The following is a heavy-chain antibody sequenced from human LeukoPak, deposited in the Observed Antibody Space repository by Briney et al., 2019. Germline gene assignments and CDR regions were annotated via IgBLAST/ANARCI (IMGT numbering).Heavy chain of an antibody. D-gene: IGHD3-22*01. CDR2: INLTGDST. J-gene: IGHJ6*03. CDR1: GYTFTSYY. V-gene: IGHV1-46*01. CDR3: ATTSSASGFDYYMDV. Sequence: ASVKVSCKASGYTFTSYYMHWVRQAPGQGLEWMGIINLTGDSTTYAQKFQGRVTMTRDTSTSTVYMKLSSLRPEDTAVYFCATTSSASGFDYYMDVWGKGTTVTVSS.